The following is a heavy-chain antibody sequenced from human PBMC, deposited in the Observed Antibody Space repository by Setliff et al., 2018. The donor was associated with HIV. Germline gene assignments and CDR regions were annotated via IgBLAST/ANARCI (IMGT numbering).Heavy chain of an antibody. J-gene: IGHJ4*02. CDR3: APIRDGYNYFFDH. Sequence: PGGSLRLSCAASGFTFSSYWMHWIRQAPGRGPEWVSAISARSDYSYAADSMKGRFTISRDNSKNTLYLQMTDLRAEDTAIYYCAPIRDGYNYFFDHWGQGTLVTVSS. CDR1: GFTFSSYW. D-gene: IGHD5-12*01. CDR2: ISARSDYS. V-gene: IGHV3-21*04.